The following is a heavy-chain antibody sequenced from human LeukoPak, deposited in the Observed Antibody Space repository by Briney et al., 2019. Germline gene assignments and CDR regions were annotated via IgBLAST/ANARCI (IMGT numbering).Heavy chain of an antibody. CDR3: ARGSLRGVDIPYYFDY. CDR1: GFTFSSYW. J-gene: IGHJ4*02. V-gene: IGHV3-7*01. Sequence: GGSLRLSCAASGFTFSSYWMSWVRQAPGKGLEWVANIKQDGSEKYYVDSVKGRFTISRDNAMNSLYLQMNSLRAEDTAVYYCARGSLRGVDIPYYFDYWGQGTLVTVSS. CDR2: IKQDGSEK. D-gene: IGHD3-10*01.